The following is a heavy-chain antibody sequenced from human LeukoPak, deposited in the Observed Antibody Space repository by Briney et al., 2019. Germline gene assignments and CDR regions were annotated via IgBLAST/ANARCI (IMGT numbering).Heavy chain of an antibody. CDR3: ARRDTSGYSSDY. CDR2: ISSNGGNT. J-gene: IGHJ4*02. CDR1: GFSFSTYA. V-gene: IGHV3-64*01. D-gene: IGHD6-19*01. Sequence: PGGSRRLSCAASGFSFSTYAMSWVRQAPGKGLEYVAAISSNGGNTYYPNSMKGRFTISRDNSKNTLYLQMGSLRVEDMAVYYCARRDTSGYSSDYWGQGTLVTVSS.